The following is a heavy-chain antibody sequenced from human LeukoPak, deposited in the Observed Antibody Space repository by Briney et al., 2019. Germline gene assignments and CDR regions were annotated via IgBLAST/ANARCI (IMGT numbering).Heavy chain of an antibody. CDR3: ARAGIVVVPAAYNWFDP. D-gene: IGHD2-2*01. Sequence: SETLSLTCTVSGGSISGYYWSWIRQPPGKGLEWIGEINHSGSTNYNPSLKSRVTISVDTSKNQFSLKLSSVTAADTAVYYCARAGIVVVPAAYNWFDPWGQGTLVTVSS. CDR2: INHSGST. CDR1: GGSISGYY. J-gene: IGHJ5*02. V-gene: IGHV4-34*01.